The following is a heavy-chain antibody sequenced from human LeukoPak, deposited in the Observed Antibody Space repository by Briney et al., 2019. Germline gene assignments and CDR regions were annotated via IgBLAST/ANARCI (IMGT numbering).Heavy chain of an antibody. CDR3: ARHSSGIFHHAFDI. Sequence: PSETLSLTCTVSGGSISSGNYYWGWIRQPPGKGLEWIGSIYYSGSTYYNPSLKSRVTISVDTSKNQFSLKLSSVTAADTAVYYCARHSSGIFHHAFDIWGQGTMVTVSS. J-gene: IGHJ3*02. CDR2: IYYSGST. CDR1: GGSISSGNYY. D-gene: IGHD1-26*01. V-gene: IGHV4-39*01.